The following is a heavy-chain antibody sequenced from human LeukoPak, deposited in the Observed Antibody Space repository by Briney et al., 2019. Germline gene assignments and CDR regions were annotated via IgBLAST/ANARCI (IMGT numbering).Heavy chain of an antibody. CDR2: ILTSGTA. CDR1: RGSIRSSS. CDR3: NSGSYCVFWSGYYSSPPGDAFDI. V-gene: IGHV4-4*07. Sequence: SETLSLTCNISRGSIRSSSWTWIRQPAGKGLEWIGLILTSGTAIYNRSLTSLDTMPLDTSNSPLALNVTSVTAADTAVYYCNSGSYCVFWSGYYSSPPGDAFDIWGQGTMVIVSS. D-gene: IGHD3-3*01. J-gene: IGHJ3*02.